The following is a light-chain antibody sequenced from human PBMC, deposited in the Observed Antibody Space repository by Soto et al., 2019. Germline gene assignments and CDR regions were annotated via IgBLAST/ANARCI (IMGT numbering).Light chain of an antibody. Sequence: QSALAQPASVSGSPGQSITIPCTGTTSDIGAYDYVSWYQQHPGKVPKLIIFEVTKRPSGFSSRFSGSKSGNTASLTISGLQAEDEGDYYCSSYAVVSTYVFGTGTKVTVL. J-gene: IGLJ1*01. CDR3: SSYAVVSTYV. V-gene: IGLV2-14*01. CDR2: EVT. CDR1: TSDIGAYDY.